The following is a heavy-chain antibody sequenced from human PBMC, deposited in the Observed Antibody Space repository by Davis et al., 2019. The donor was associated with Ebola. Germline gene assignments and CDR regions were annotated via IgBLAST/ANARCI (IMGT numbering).Heavy chain of an antibody. Sequence: GESLKISCADSGFTVSRDSMSWVRQAPGKGLEWVSLTFSGGDTSYADSVKGRFSVSRDNLNNILYLQMNSLRVEDTAVYYCARGGYDDGSLEHWGQGTLVTVSS. V-gene: IGHV3-53*01. CDR3: ARGGYDDGSLEH. J-gene: IGHJ4*02. CDR2: TFSGGDT. CDR1: GFTVSRDS. D-gene: IGHD5-18*01.